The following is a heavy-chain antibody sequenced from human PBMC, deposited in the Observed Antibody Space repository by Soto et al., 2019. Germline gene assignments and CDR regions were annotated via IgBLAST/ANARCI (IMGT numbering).Heavy chain of an antibody. D-gene: IGHD6-19*01. J-gene: IGHJ6*02. CDR2: ISSSSSYI. V-gene: IGHV3-21*01. Sequence: EVQLVESGGGLVKPGGSLRLSCAASGFTFSSYSMNWVRQAPGKGLEWVSSISSSSSYIYYADSVKGRFTISRDNAKNSLSVQMTSIRAEDTAVYYCTRVSQWLANGMDVWGQRTTVTVSS. CDR1: GFTFSSYS. CDR3: TRVSQWLANGMDV.